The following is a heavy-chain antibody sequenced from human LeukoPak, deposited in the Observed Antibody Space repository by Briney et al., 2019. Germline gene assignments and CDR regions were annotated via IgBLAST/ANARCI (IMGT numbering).Heavy chain of an antibody. Sequence: GGSLRLSCAASGFTFSSHAMNWIRQAPGKGLEWVSGISNSGGSTYYADSVKGRFTISRDNSKNTLYLQMNSLRGEDTAVYYCAKGRGSQYSSSSDWGQGTLVTVSS. D-gene: IGHD6-6*01. CDR1: GFTFSSHA. CDR3: AKGRGSQYSSSSD. CDR2: ISNSGGST. J-gene: IGHJ4*02. V-gene: IGHV3-23*01.